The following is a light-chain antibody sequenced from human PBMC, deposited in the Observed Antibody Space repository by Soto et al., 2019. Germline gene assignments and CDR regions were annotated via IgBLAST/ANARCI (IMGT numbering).Light chain of an antibody. CDR2: EVD. CDR3: ISYAATTSYV. J-gene: IGLJ1*01. Sequence: QSVLTQPPSASGSPGQSVTISCTGTSSDVGGYNFVSWYQQHPGKAPKLMIYEVDKRPSGVPDRFSGSKSGNTASLTVSGLQAEDEADYYCISYAATTSYVFGTGTKVTV. V-gene: IGLV2-8*01. CDR1: SSDVGGYNF.